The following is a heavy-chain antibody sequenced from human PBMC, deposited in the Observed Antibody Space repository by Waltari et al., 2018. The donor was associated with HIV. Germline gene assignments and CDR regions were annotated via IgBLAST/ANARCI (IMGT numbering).Heavy chain of an antibody. J-gene: IGHJ4*02. CDR3: ARGRLQHDF. V-gene: IGHV2-70*15. CDR2: IDWDDDK. D-gene: IGHD2-15*01. CDR1: GFSLTTSGMC. Sequence: QVTLRESGPALVKPTQTLTLTCTFSGFSLTTSGMCVSWIRRTPGKALEWLASIDWDDDKYYTTSLKTRLTISRDTSKNQVVLTMTNMAPVDTATYFCARGRLQHDFWGQGTLVTVSS.